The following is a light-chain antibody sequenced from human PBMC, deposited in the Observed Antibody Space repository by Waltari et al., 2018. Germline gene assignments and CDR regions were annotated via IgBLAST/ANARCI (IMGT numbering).Light chain of an antibody. CDR1: RSDVGGYNY. J-gene: IGLJ2*01. Sequence: QSALTQPATVPGSPGQSTTISCSGTRSDVGGYNYVPWYQPRPGNAPKLIIFDVTRWPSGVSNRFSGSKSGNTAPLTIFGLQAEDEADYYCASYTGTRTVVFGGGTRVTVL. V-gene: IGLV2-14*01. CDR2: DVT. CDR3: ASYTGTRTVV.